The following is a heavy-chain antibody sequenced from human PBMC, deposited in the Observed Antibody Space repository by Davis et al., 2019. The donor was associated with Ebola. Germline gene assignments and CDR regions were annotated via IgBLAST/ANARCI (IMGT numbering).Heavy chain of an antibody. V-gene: IGHV4-59*01. Sequence: MPSETLSPTCTLPGGSISSYYSSWIRQPPGKGLEWIGYIYYSGSTNYNPSLKSRATISVDTSKNQFSLKLSSVTAADTAVYYCARGAGAGGIWGQGTLVTVSS. J-gene: IGHJ4*02. CDR2: IYYSGST. CDR3: ARGAGAGGI. D-gene: IGHD1-26*01. CDR1: GGSISSYY.